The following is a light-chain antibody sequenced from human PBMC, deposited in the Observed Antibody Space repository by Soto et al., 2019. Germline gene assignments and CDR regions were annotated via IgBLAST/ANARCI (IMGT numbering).Light chain of an antibody. V-gene: IGKV3-15*01. CDR3: QQYNNWPPST. CDR2: SAS. J-gene: IGKJ1*01. CDR1: QSVSSN. Sequence: EIGMTQSPATLSVSPGERATLSCRASQSVSSNLAWYQQNPGQAPRLLIYSASTRATGIPARFSGSGSGTEFTLTISSLQSEDFAVYYCQQYNNWPPSTFGQGTKVDIK.